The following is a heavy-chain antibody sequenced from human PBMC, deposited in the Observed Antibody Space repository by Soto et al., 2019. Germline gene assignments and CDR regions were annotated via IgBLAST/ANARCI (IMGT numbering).Heavy chain of an antibody. D-gene: IGHD6-13*01. CDR3: ARVGSAAGTGYYYGMDV. CDR1: GYTFTSYD. CDR2: MNPNSGNT. Sequence: QVQLVQSGAEVKKPGASVKVSCKASGYTFTSYDINWVRQATGQGLEWMGWMNPNSGNTGYAQKFQGRVTLTRNTSRSTAYMELSSLRSEDTAVYYCARVGSAAGTGYYYGMDVWGQGTTVTVSS. J-gene: IGHJ6*02. V-gene: IGHV1-8*01.